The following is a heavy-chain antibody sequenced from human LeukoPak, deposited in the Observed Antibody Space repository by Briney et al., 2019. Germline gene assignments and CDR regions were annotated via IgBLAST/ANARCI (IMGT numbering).Heavy chain of an antibody. Sequence: GGSLRLSCAASGFTFSSYSMNWVRQAPGKGLEWVSSISSSSSYIYYAGSVKGRFTISRDNAKNSLYLQMNSLRAEDTAVYYCARAYYNGFDYWGQGTLVTVSS. CDR1: GFTFSSYS. CDR3: ARAYYNGFDY. CDR2: ISSSSSYI. V-gene: IGHV3-21*01. D-gene: IGHD3-10*01. J-gene: IGHJ4*02.